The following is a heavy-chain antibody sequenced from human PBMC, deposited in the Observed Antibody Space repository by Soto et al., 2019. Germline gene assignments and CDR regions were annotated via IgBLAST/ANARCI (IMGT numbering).Heavy chain of an antibody. V-gene: IGHV3-9*01. CDR3: ATDILFGETSYYYGMDV. J-gene: IGHJ6*02. CDR1: GFTFDDYA. CDR2: ISWNSARI. Sequence: EVQLVESGGGLVQPGRSLRLSCGASGFTFDDYAMHWVRQAPGKGLEWVSGISWNSARIDYADSVKGRFTVSRDNAKNPLYLQMTSLRAEDTALYFCATDILFGETSYYYGMDVWGQWTTVTVSS. D-gene: IGHD3-10*01.